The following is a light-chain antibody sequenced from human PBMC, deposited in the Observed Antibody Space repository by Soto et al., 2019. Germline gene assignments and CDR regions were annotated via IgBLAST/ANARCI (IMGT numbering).Light chain of an antibody. CDR2: DAS. CDR1: ESISSW. Sequence: DIQMTQTPSTLPASVGDTVSILCRASESISSWLAWYQQKPGNAPRLLIYDASKLGRGVPSGFSGDGSGKEFILNIRSLQPDDFANYLCQQYNSLSPWTLGQGTKVDIK. V-gene: IGKV1-5*02. J-gene: IGKJ1*01. CDR3: QQYNSLSPWT.